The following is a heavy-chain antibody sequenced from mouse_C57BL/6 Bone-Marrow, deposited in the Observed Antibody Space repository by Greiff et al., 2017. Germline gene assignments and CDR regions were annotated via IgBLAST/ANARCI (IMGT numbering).Heavy chain of an antibody. J-gene: IGHJ4*01. CDR1: GYTFTNYW. CDR3: ARSYDYDDYTMDY. CDR2: MHPNGGST. Sequence: VQLQQPGAELVTPGASVQLSCKASGYTFTNYWLHLVKQRPGQGLGWIGMMHPNGGSTDYNEKFKSEATLSVDKSSRTAYMELSSLTSEESAVYYCARSYDYDDYTMDYWGQGTSVTVSS. V-gene: IGHV1-64*01. D-gene: IGHD2-4*01.